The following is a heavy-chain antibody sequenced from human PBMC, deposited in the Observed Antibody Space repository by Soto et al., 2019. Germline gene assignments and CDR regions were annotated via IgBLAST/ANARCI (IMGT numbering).Heavy chain of an antibody. D-gene: IGHD1-26*01. V-gene: IGHV3-30*18. CDR3: AKVDYSGSYSAY. J-gene: IGHJ4*02. Sequence: QVQLVESGGGVVQPGRSLRLSCAASGFTFSSYGMHWVRQAPGKGLEWVAVISYDGSNKYYADSVKGRFTISRDNSKNTLYLQLNSLRAEDTAAYDCAKVDYSGSYSAYWGKGTLVTVS. CDR2: ISYDGSNK. CDR1: GFTFSSYG.